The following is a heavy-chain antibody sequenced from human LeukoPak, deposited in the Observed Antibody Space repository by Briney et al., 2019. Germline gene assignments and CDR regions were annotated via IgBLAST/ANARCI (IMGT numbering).Heavy chain of an antibody. Sequence: GGSLRLSCTASGFTFSSYGLHWVRQAPGKGLEWVSFIQFDGSEKYYADSVRGRFTISRDNSKNTLSLQMNSLRAEDTALYYCAKDVYDCSGGSCPQYYYVMDVWGQGTTVTVSS. J-gene: IGHJ6*02. CDR1: GFTFSSYG. D-gene: IGHD2-15*01. CDR3: AKDVYDCSGGSCPQYYYVMDV. CDR2: IQFDGSEK. V-gene: IGHV3-30*02.